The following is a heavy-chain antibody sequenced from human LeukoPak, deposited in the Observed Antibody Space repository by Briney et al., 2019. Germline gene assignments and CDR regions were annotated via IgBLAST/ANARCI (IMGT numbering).Heavy chain of an antibody. Sequence: PGGSLRLSCAASGFTFRSYGMTWVRQAPGKGLEWVSAISGSGGSTYYADSVKGRFAISRDNSKNTLSLEMNSLRAEDTAVYYCAELGITMIGGVWGKGTTVTISS. CDR1: GFTFRSYG. CDR3: AELGITMIGGV. J-gene: IGHJ6*04. V-gene: IGHV3-23*01. CDR2: ISGSGGST. D-gene: IGHD3-10*02.